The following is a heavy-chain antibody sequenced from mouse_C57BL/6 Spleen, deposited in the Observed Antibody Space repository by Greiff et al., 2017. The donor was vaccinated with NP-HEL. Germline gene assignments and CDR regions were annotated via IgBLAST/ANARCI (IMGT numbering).Heavy chain of an antibody. J-gene: IGHJ4*01. V-gene: IGHV2-6-1*01. CDR3: ARHEDYDDGYAMDY. D-gene: IGHD2-4*01. CDR1: GFSLTSYG. Sequence: VQLVESGPGLVAPSQSLSITCTVSGFSLTSYGVHWVRQPPGKGLEWLVVIWSDGSTTYNSAPKFRLSISKDNAKSQVFLKMNSLQTDDTAMYYCARHEDYDDGYAMDYWGQGTSVTVSS. CDR2: IWSDGST.